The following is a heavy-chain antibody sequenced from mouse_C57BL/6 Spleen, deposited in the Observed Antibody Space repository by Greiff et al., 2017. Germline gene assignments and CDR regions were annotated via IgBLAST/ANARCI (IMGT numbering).Heavy chain of an antibody. V-gene: IGHV1-80*01. J-gene: IGHJ2*01. CDR3: ARSGSNHFDY. Sequence: VKLMESGAELVKPGASVKISCKASGYAFSSYWMNWVKQRPGKGLEWIGQIYPGDGDTNYNGKFKGKATLTADKSSSTAYMQLSSLTSEDSAVYFCARSGSNHFDYWGQGTTLTVSS. CDR1: GYAFSSYW. D-gene: IGHD2-5*01. CDR2: IYPGDGDT.